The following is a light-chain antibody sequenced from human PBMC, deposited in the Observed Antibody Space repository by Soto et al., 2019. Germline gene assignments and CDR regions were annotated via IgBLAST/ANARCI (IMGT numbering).Light chain of an antibody. CDR2: GAS. CDR1: QSVSSS. V-gene: IGKV3D-15*01. CDR3: QHYNNWPPIT. Sequence: EIVLTQSPGTLSLSPGERATLSCRASQSVSSSFLAWYQQKRGQPPRLLIYGASTRATGIPARFSGSGSGTEFTLTISSLQSEDFAVYYCQHYNNWPPITFGQGTRLEIK. J-gene: IGKJ5*01.